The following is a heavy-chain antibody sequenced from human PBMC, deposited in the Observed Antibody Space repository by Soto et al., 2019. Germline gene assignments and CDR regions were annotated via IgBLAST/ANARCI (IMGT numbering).Heavy chain of an antibody. V-gene: IGHV1-46*03. CDR2: INPSGGST. Sequence: ASVKVSWKASGYTFTSYYMHWVRQAPGQGLEWMGIINPSGGSTSYAQKYQGRVTMTRDTSTSTVYMGLSSLRSEDTAVYYCARDNELAAQGTYYYGMDVWGQQTTDTVSS. J-gene: IGHJ6*02. CDR3: ARDNELAAQGTYYYGMDV. CDR1: GYTFTSYY. D-gene: IGHD6-13*01.